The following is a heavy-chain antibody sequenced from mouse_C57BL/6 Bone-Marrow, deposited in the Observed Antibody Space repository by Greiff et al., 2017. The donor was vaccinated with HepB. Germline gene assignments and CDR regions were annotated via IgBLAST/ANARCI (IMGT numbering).Heavy chain of an antibody. Sequence: EVMLVESGGGLVQPGGSLKLSCAASGFTFSDYGMAWVRQAPRKGPEWVAFISNLAYSIYYADTVTGRFTISRENAKNTLYLEMSSLRSEDTAMYYCARLLYYDYDGGFAYWGQGTLVTVSA. CDR1: GFTFSDYG. J-gene: IGHJ3*01. V-gene: IGHV5-15*04. D-gene: IGHD2-4*01. CDR2: ISNLAYSI. CDR3: ARLLYYDYDGGFAY.